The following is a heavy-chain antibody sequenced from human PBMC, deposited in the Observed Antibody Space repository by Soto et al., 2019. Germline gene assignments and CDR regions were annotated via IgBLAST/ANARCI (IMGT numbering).Heavy chain of an antibody. Sequence: ASVKVSCKASGYTFTSYAMHWVRQAPGQRLEWMGWINAGNGNTKYSQKYQGRVTITRDTSASTAYMELSSLRSEDTAVYYCARVTGYYAPDYWGQGTLVTVSS. D-gene: IGHD3-9*01. CDR2: INAGNGNT. CDR1: GYTFTSYA. V-gene: IGHV1-3*01. CDR3: ARVTGYYAPDY. J-gene: IGHJ4*02.